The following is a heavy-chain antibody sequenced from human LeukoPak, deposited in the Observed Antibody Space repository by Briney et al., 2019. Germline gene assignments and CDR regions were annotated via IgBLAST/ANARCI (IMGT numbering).Heavy chain of an antibody. CDR1: GYIFIDYY. Sequence: GASVKVSCKASGYIFIDYYIHWVRQAPGQGLEWMGVINPSGGSTRSAQKFQGRVTMTRDTSTSTVYMELSRLRSDDTAVYYCARGHYYYTMDVWGQGTTVTVSS. CDR2: INPSGGST. J-gene: IGHJ6*02. V-gene: IGHV1-46*01. CDR3: ARGHYYYTMDV.